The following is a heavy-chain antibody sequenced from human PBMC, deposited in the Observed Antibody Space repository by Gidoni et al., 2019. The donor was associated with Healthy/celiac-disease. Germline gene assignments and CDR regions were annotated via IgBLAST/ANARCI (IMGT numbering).Heavy chain of an antibody. J-gene: IGHJ6*02. CDR1: GFTFSSYA. CDR3: AKDRDSSGWFLYGMDV. Sequence: EVQLLESGGGLVQPGGSLRLSCAASGFTFSSYAMSWVRQAPGKGLEWVSAISGSGGSTYYADSVKGRFTISRDNSKNTLYLQMNSLRAEDTAVYYCAKDRDSSGWFLYGMDVWGQGTTVTVSS. D-gene: IGHD6-19*01. CDR2: ISGSGGST. V-gene: IGHV3-23*01.